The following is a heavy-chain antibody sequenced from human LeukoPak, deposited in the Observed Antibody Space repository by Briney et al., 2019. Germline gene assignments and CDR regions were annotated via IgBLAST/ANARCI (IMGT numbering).Heavy chain of an antibody. Sequence: SETLSLTCTVSGGSISSYYWSWIRQPPGKGLEWIGEINHSGSTNYNPSLKSRVTISVDTSKNQFSLKLSSVTAADTAVYYCARATRVDYDFWSGYPYYFDYWGQGTLVTVSS. CDR1: GGSISSYY. V-gene: IGHV4-34*01. CDR3: ARATRVDYDFWSGYPYYFDY. J-gene: IGHJ4*02. CDR2: INHSGST. D-gene: IGHD3-3*01.